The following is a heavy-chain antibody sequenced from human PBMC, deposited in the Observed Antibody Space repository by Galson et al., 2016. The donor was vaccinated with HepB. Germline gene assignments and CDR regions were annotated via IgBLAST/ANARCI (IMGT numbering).Heavy chain of an antibody. CDR2: SHYTGSI. Sequence: SETLSLTCAVSGDSISSDYWWGWIRQSPGKGLEWVGYSHYTGSIFYNPSLKSRVTLSMDTSKNQFTLMLNSVTAVDTAVYYCARSTMGLFDPWGQGLLVTVSS. V-gene: IGHV4-28*05. J-gene: IGHJ5*02. CDR3: ARSTMGLFDP. CDR1: GDSISSDYW. D-gene: IGHD1-1*01.